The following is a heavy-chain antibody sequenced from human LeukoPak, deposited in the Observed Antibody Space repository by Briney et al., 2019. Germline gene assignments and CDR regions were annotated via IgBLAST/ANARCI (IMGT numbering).Heavy chain of an antibody. D-gene: IGHD3-10*01. V-gene: IGHV3-23*01. CDR1: GFTVSAYA. CDR3: AARKVRGAWFYLDY. Sequence: GVPLRLSCAASGFTVSAYAMAWVRQAPGKGLEWVSTIYDDNTYYADSVKGRFAISTDNSKNTLYLQMNSLRVEDTAVYFCAARKVRGAWFYLDYWGQGTLVTVSS. CDR2: IYDDNT. J-gene: IGHJ4*02.